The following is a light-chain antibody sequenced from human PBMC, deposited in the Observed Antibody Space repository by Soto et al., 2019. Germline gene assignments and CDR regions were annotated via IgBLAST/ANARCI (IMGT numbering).Light chain of an antibody. CDR1: SNDVGGYNY. J-gene: IGLJ1*01. CDR3: SSYTTSSSYV. CDR2: EVS. V-gene: IGLV2-14*01. Sequence: SSLTHYGPLPGSPGQSITISCTGSSNDVGGYNYVSWYQQHPGKAPKLILYEVSNRPSGVSHRFSGSKSANTASLTISGLQTEDEADYYCSSYTTSSSYVFGTGTKVTVL.